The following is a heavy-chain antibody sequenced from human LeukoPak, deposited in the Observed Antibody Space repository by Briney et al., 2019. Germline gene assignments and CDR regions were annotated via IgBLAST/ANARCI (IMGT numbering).Heavy chain of an antibody. D-gene: IGHD3-22*01. V-gene: IGHV4-59*01. CDR3: ARVLLSSGSST. CDR1: GASISGYY. Sequence: PSETLSLTCSVSGASISGYYYNWIRQPPGKGLEWIGYVYYSGITNFNPSLKSRVIMSVDTSKNQFSLKVSSVTAADTAVYYCARVLLSSGSSTWGQGTLVTVSS. J-gene: IGHJ5*02. CDR2: VYYSGIT.